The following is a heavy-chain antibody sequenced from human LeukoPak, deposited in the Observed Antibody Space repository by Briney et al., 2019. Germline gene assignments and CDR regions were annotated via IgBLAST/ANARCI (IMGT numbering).Heavy chain of an antibody. J-gene: IGHJ4*02. V-gene: IGHV3-9*01. D-gene: IGHD2-2*01. CDR1: GFTFDDYA. CDR2: ISWNSGSI. CDR3: AKDISPYCSSTSCYFDY. Sequence: GRSLRLSCAASGFTFDDYAMHWVRQAPGKGLEWVSGISWNSGSIGYADSVKGRFTISRDNAKNSLYLQMNSLRAEDTALYYCAKDISPYCSSTSCYFDYWGQGTLVTVSS.